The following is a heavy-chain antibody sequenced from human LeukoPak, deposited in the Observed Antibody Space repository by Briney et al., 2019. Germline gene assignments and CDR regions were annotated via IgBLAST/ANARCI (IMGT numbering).Heavy chain of an antibody. CDR2: IYYSGST. CDR1: GGSISSYY. J-gene: IGHJ5*02. D-gene: IGHD1-1*01. V-gene: IGHV4-59*08. CDR3: ARLLYNWNDYWFDP. Sequence: SETLSLTCTVSGGSISSYYWSWIRQPPGKGLEWIGYIYYSGSTNYNPSLKSRVTISVDTSKNQFSLKLSSVTAADTAVYYCARLLYNWNDYWFDPWGQGTLVTVSS.